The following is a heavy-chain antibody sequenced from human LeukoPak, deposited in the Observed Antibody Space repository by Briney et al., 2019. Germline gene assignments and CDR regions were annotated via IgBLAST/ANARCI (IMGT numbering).Heavy chain of an antibody. J-gene: IGHJ3*01. D-gene: IGHD5-24*01. Sequence: SETLSLTCAIYGGSFSGYYWSWIRQPPGKGLEWIGEINHSGSTNYNPSLKSRVTISVDTSKNQFSLKLSSVTAADTAVYYCASRARWLQLFSWGQGTMVTVSS. CDR1: GGSFSGYY. V-gene: IGHV4-34*01. CDR2: INHSGST. CDR3: ASRARWLQLFS.